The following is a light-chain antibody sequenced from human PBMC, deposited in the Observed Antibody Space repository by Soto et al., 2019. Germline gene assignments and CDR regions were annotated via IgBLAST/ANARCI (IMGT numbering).Light chain of an antibody. CDR3: CSYVYTNSWV. CDR2: EGN. Sequence: QSALTQPASVSGSPGQSITISCSGTSSDVVTYDAVSLYQHQPGKAPKLIIYEGNKRPSGVSNRFSGPRSVNVASLTISGLKDEDEADYYWCSYVYTNSWVFGGGTKLTVL. CDR1: SSDVVTYDA. J-gene: IGLJ3*02. V-gene: IGLV2-23*01.